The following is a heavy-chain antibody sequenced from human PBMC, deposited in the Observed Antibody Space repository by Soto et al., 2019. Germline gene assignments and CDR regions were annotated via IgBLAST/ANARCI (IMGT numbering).Heavy chain of an antibody. CDR3: ARHLYDYVWGSYRH. J-gene: IGHJ4*02. D-gene: IGHD3-16*02. CDR2: IIPVFGTP. CDR1: GYIFKNYA. V-gene: IGHV1-69*01. Sequence: QVQLVQSGAEVKEPGSSVKVSCTSSGYIFKNYAVTWLRQAPGQGLEWMGGIIPVFGTPDYSQKFRGRVTITADESTSTVYMELRSLTSEETAVYYCARHLYDYVWGSYRHWGQGTLVTVSS.